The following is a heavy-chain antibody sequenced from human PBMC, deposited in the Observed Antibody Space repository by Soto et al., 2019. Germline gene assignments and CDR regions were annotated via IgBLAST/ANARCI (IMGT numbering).Heavy chain of an antibody. CDR2: IIPIFGTA. CDR3: ARAHYDSSGYYYEDY. J-gene: IGHJ4*02. D-gene: IGHD3-22*01. Sequence: QVQLVQSGAEVKKPGSAVKVSCKASGGTFSSYAISWVRQAPEQGLDGMGGIIPIFGTANYAQRFQGRVTITADESTSTAYMELSSLRSEDTAVYYCARAHYDSSGYYYEDYWGQGTLVTVSS. CDR1: GGTFSSYA. V-gene: IGHV1-69*01.